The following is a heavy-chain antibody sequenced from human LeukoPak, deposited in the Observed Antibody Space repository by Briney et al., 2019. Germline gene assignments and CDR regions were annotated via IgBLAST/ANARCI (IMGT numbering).Heavy chain of an antibody. CDR1: GFTFSSYA. CDR3: ARDLTDCGGDCYPP. J-gene: IGHJ5*02. V-gene: IGHV3-64*01. Sequence: GGPLRLSCAASGFTFSSYAMHWVRQAPGKGLEYVSAISSNGGSTYYANSVKGRFTISRDNSKNTLYLQMGSLRAEDMAVYYCARDLTDCGGDCYPPWGQGTLVTVSS. CDR2: ISSNGGST. D-gene: IGHD2-21*02.